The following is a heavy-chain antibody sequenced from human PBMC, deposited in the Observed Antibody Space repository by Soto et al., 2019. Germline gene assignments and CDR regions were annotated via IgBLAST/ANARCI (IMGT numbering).Heavy chain of an antibody. Sequence: QVQLVQSGAEVKKPGASVKVSCKASGYTFTSYDINWVRQATGQGLEWMGWMNPNSGNTGYAQKFQGRVTMTRNTSISTAYMELSSLRSEDTAVYYCARAVHYYYDSSGYYYGVFYFDYWGQGNLVTVSS. V-gene: IGHV1-8*01. J-gene: IGHJ4*02. D-gene: IGHD3-22*01. CDR3: ARAVHYYYDSSGYYYGVFYFDY. CDR2: MNPNSGNT. CDR1: GYTFTSYD.